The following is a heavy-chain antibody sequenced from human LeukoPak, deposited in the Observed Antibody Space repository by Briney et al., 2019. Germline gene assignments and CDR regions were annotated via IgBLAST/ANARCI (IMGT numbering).Heavy chain of an antibody. D-gene: IGHD3-10*01. V-gene: IGHV3-23*01. Sequence: PRGSLRLSCAASGFTFSSYAMSWVRQAPGKGLEWVSAISGSGGSTYYADSVKGRFTISRDNSKNTLYLQMNSLRAEDTAVYYCAKSPVRAGSSPPRFDYWGQGTLVTVSS. CDR3: AKSPVRAGSSPPRFDY. J-gene: IGHJ4*02. CDR2: ISGSGGST. CDR1: GFTFSSYA.